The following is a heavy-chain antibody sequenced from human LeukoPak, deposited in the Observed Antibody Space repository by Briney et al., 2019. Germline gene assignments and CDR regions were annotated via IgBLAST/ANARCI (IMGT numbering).Heavy chain of an antibody. Sequence: GGSLRLSCAASGVTLTNYWMHWVRQVPGKGLVWVSRIDAGGSSTSYADSVKGRFSISRDNAKSTLYLQMNSLRAEDTAVYYCARGARRRTRQYYDILTGPYYFDYWGQGTLVTVSS. D-gene: IGHD3-9*01. J-gene: IGHJ4*02. V-gene: IGHV3-74*01. CDR1: GVTLTNYW. CDR2: IDAGGSST. CDR3: ARGARRRTRQYYDILTGPYYFDY.